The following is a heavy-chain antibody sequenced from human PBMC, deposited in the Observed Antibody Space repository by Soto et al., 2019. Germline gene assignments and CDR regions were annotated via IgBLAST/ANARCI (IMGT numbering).Heavy chain of an antibody. CDR2: IIPILGIA. Sequence: GASVKVSCKASGGTFSSYAISWVRQAPGQGLEWMGGIIPILGIANYAQKFQGRVTITADKSTSTAYMELSSLRSEDTAVYYCARAEGIWFGELFAAFDIWGQGTMVTVSS. V-gene: IGHV1-69*10. CDR1: GGTFSSYA. J-gene: IGHJ3*02. CDR3: ARAEGIWFGELFAAFDI. D-gene: IGHD3-10*01.